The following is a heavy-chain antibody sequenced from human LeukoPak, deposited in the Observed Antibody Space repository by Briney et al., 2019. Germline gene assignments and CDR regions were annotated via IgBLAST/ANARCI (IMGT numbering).Heavy chain of an antibody. CDR2: INSGGST. Sequence: GGSLRLSCAASGFSVSSNYMRWVRQAPGEGLEWVSVINSGGSTYYADPVKGRFTISRDNSKNTVYLQMIGLRVEDTAVYYCARYVSWDYFDYWGQGTLVTVSS. D-gene: IGHD1-26*01. CDR1: GFSVSSNY. CDR3: ARYVSWDYFDY. V-gene: IGHV3-53*01. J-gene: IGHJ4*02.